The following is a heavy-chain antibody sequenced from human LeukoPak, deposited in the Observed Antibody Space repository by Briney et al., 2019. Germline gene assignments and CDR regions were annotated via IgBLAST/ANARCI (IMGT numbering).Heavy chain of an antibody. J-gene: IGHJ4*02. V-gene: IGHV3-21*01. D-gene: IGHD3-22*01. CDR1: GFTFSSYS. Sequence: GGSLRLSCAASGFTFSSYSMNWVRQAPGKGLEWVSSISSSSSYIYYADSVKGRFTISRDNAKNSLYLQMNSLRAEDTAVYYCARDDIADSSGSEGASDYWGQGTLVTVSS. CDR3: ARDDIADSSGSEGASDY. CDR2: ISSSSSYI.